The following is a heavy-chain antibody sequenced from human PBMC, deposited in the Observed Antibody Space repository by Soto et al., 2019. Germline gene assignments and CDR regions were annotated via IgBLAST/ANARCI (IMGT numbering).Heavy chain of an antibody. V-gene: IGHV1-69*02. Sequence: QVQLVQSGAEVKKPGSSVKVSCKASGGTFSSYTISWVRQAPGQGLEWMGRIIPILGIANYAQKFQGRVTITADKSTSTAYMELSSLRSEDTAVYYCARVPGSGRSYGMDVWGQGTMVTVSS. CDR2: IIPILGIA. D-gene: IGHD3-16*01. CDR1: GGTFSSYT. J-gene: IGHJ6*02. CDR3: ARVPGSGRSYGMDV.